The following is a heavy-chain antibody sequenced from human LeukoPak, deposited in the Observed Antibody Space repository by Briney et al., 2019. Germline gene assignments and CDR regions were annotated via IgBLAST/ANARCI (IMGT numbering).Heavy chain of an antibody. CDR2: INSDGSST. CDR3: ARAVRQAYSSGWSGDYYYYMDV. D-gene: IGHD6-19*01. Sequence: PGGSLRLSCAASGFTFSSYWMHWVRQAPGKGLVWVSRINSDGSSTSYADSVKGRFTISRDNAKNSLYLQMNSLRAEDTAVYYCARAVRQAYSSGWSGDYYYYMDVWAKGTTVTVSS. J-gene: IGHJ6*03. V-gene: IGHV3-74*01. CDR1: GFTFSSYW.